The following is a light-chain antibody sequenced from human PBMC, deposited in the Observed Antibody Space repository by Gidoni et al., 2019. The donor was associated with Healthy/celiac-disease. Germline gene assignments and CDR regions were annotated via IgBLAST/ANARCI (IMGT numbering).Light chain of an antibody. Sequence: DIQMPQSPSSLSASVGDRVTITCRASQSISSYLHWYQQKPGKAPKLLIYAASSLQSGVTSRFSGSGSGTDFTLTISSLQPEDFATYYCQQSYSTPIFTFGPGTKVDIK. CDR2: AAS. CDR1: QSISSY. V-gene: IGKV1-39*01. J-gene: IGKJ3*01. CDR3: QQSYSTPIFT.